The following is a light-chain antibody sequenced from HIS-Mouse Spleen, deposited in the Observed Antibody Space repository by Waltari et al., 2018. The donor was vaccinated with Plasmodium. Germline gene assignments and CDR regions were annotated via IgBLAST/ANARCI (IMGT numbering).Light chain of an antibody. CDR3: QQYYSTPPA. CDR2: WAS. Sequence: DIVMTQSPDSLAVSRGERATINCKSSQSVLYSSNNKNYLAWYQQKPGKPPKLLIYWASTRESGVPDRFSGSGSGTDFTLTISSLQAEDVAVYYCQQYYSTPPAFGGGTKVEIK. CDR1: QSVLYSSNNKNY. J-gene: IGKJ4*01. V-gene: IGKV4-1*01.